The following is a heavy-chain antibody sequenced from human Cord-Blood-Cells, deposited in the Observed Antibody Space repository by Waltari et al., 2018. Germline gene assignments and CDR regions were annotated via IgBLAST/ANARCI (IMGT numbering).Heavy chain of an antibody. CDR1: GGSFGCYA. CDR3: VGYCTNGVCPFDY. V-gene: IGHV1-69*12. J-gene: IGHJ4*02. Sequence: QVQLVQSGAEVKKPGSSVKVSCKASGGSFGCYAISWVRQAPGQGLEWMGGIIPIFGTANYAQKFQGRVTITADESTSTAYMELSSLRSEDTAVYYCVGYCTNGVCPFDYWGQGTLVTVSS. D-gene: IGHD2-8*01. CDR2: IIPIFGTA.